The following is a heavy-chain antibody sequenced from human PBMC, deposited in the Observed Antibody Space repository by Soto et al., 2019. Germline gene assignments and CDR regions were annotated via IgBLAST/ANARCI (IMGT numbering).Heavy chain of an antibody. V-gene: IGHV3-30-3*01. Sequence: GGSLRLSCAASGFTFSSYAMHWVRQAPGKGLEWVAVISYDGSNKYYADSVKGRFTISRDNSKNTLYLQMNSLRAEDTAVYYCARDPVTATLSYYYGMDVWGQGTTVTVSS. CDR2: ISYDGSNK. J-gene: IGHJ6*02. D-gene: IGHD2-21*02. CDR1: GFTFSSYA. CDR3: ARDPVTATLSYYYGMDV.